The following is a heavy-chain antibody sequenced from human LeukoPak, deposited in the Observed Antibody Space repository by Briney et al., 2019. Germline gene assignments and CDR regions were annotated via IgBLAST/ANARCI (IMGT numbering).Heavy chain of an antibody. CDR1: GFTFSDYG. D-gene: IGHD1-14*01. Sequence: GGPLRLSCAASGFTFSDYGMTWARQAPGKGLEWVSSISGSGSRTYYTQSVKGRFTNSRDNSKNTLYRQMNSLRADETAIYYCASRPRADIGPLDFWGQGTLVTVSS. CDR2: ISGSGSRT. CDR3: ASRPRADIGPLDF. V-gene: IGHV3-23*01. J-gene: IGHJ4*02.